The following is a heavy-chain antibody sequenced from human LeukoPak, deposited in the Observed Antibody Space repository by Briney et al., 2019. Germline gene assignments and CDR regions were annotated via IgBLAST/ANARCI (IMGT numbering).Heavy chain of an antibody. CDR2: ISGNTSYI. J-gene: IGHJ4*02. Sequence: GGSLRLSCVASGFTLFSYSINWVRQAPGKGLEWVSSISGNTSYIYYADSVKGRFTISRDNAKNSLYLQMNSLRAEDTAVYYCVRDRLGGSFDYWGQGTLVTVSS. V-gene: IGHV3-21*01. CDR1: GFTLFSYS. CDR3: VRDRLGGSFDY. D-gene: IGHD1-26*01.